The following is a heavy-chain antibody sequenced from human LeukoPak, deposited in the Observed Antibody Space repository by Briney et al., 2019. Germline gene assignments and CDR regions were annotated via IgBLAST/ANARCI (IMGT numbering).Heavy chain of an antibody. Sequence: GGSLRLSCAASGFTFSSYDMSWVRQAPGKGPEWVSTISGSGGSTYYADSVKGRFTISRDNSKNTLYLQMNSLRAEDTAVYYCAKDWSTRWLQQGHDYWGQGTLVTVSS. D-gene: IGHD5-24*01. CDR3: AKDWSTRWLQQGHDY. V-gene: IGHV3-23*01. CDR1: GFTFSSYD. CDR2: ISGSGGST. J-gene: IGHJ4*02.